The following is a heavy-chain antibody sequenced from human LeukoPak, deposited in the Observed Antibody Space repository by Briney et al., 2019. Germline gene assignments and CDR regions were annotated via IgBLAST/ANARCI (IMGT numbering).Heavy chain of an antibody. CDR2: IYWNDDK. CDR1: GFSLSTSGVG. CDR3: AHRTVTGSTEYFDF. Sequence: KRSGPTLVKPTQTLTLTCTFSGFSLSTSGVGVGWIRQPPGKALEWLALIYWNDDKTYSPSLKSRLTITKDTSRNQVVLTMTNMDPVDTAAYYCAHRTVTGSTEYFDFWGQGTLVTVSS. D-gene: IGHD4-11*01. V-gene: IGHV2-5*01. J-gene: IGHJ4*02.